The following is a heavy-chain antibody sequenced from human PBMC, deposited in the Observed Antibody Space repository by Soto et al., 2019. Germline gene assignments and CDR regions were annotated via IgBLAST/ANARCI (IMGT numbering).Heavy chain of an antibody. V-gene: IGHV4-59*08. CDR2: IYYSGST. Sequence: QVQLQESGPGLVKPSETLSLTCTVSGGSISSYYWSWIRQPPGKGLEWIGYIYYSGSTNYNPSLNSRLTISVDTSKNQFSLQLISVTAADTAVYYCARYDSSASLFDYWGQGTLVTVSS. CDR1: GGSISSYY. CDR3: ARYDSSASLFDY. J-gene: IGHJ4*02. D-gene: IGHD3-22*01.